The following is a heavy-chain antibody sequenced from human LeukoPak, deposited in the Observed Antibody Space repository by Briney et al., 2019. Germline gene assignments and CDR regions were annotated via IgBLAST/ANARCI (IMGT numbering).Heavy chain of an antibody. D-gene: IGHD2-2*01. V-gene: IGHV1-18*01. CDR1: GYTFTSYG. Sequence: ASVKVSCKASGYTFTSYGISWVRQAPGQGLEWMGWISAYNGNTNYAQKLKGRFTMTTDTSKSTAYMELRSLRSDDTAVYYCARGIVVVPAAMNNWGQGTLVTVSS. CDR2: ISAYNGNT. CDR3: ARGIVVVPAAMNN. J-gene: IGHJ4*02.